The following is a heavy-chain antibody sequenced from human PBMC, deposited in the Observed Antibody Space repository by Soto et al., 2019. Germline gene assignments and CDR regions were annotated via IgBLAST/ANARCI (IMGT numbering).Heavy chain of an antibody. V-gene: IGHV1-18*01. CDR2: ISAYNGNT. CDR1: GYTFTSYG. CDR3: ARDGIVVVPAARDYYYGMDV. J-gene: IGHJ6*02. Sequence: ASVKVSCKASGYTFTSYGISWVRQAPGQGLERMGWISAYNGNTNYAQKLQGRVTMTTDTSTSTAYMELRSLRSDDTAVYYCARDGIVVVPAARDYYYGMDVWGQGTTVTVSS. D-gene: IGHD2-2*01.